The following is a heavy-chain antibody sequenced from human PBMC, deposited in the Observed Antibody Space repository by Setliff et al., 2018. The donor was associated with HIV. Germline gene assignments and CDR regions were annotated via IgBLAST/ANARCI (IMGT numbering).Heavy chain of an antibody. V-gene: IGHV4-34*01. CDR3: ARKGWNAYEAFDD. Sequence: SETLSLTCAVYGGSFSGYFWAWIRQSPEKGLEWIGEINHSGNTNYNPSLKSRVSITLDTSKNQFSLKLTSVTAADTAVYYCARKGWNAYEAFDDWGQGTRVTVSS. CDR2: INHSGNT. J-gene: IGHJ5*02. CDR1: GGSFSGYF. D-gene: IGHD5-12*01.